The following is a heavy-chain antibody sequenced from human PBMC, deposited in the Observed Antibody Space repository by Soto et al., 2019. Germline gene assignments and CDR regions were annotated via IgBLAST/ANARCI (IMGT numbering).Heavy chain of an antibody. Sequence: SVNLSCKASGSTVSSYSIISVRQAPGQGLEWMGGIIDIFGTANYAQKFQGRVTITADKSTSTAYMELSSLRSEDTAVYYCASLRYSSSWYTADYYYGMDVWGKWTT. D-gene: IGHD6-13*01. CDR1: GSTVSSYS. CDR3: ASLRYSSSWYTADYYYGMDV. V-gene: IGHV1-69*06. CDR2: IIDIFGTA. J-gene: IGHJ6*04.